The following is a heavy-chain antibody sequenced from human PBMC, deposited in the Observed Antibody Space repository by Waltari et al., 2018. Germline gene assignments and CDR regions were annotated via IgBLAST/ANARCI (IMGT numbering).Heavy chain of an antibody. J-gene: IGHJ5*02. CDR2: VDPEDGET. D-gene: IGHD6-13*01. V-gene: IGHV1-24*01. CDR1: GYTLTELS. CDR3: ANGAAGSTYNWFDP. Sequence: QVQLVQSGAEVKKPGASVKVSCKVSGYTLTELSMHWVRQAPGKGLEWMGGVDPEDGETIDAQKFQGRVTMTEDTSTDTAYMELSSLRSEDTAVDYCANGAAGSTYNWFDPWGQGTLVTVSS.